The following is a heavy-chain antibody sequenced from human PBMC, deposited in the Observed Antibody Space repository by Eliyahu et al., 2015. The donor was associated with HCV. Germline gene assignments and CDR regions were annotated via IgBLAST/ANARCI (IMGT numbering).Heavy chain of an antibody. V-gene: IGHV3-23*01. CDR3: ATLSSSSFRAWGY. Sequence: SGSGGSTYYADSVKGRFTISRDNSKNTLYLQMNSLRAEDTAVYYCATLSSSSFRAWGYWGQGTLVTVSS. CDR2: SGSGGST. J-gene: IGHJ4*02. D-gene: IGHD6-6*01.